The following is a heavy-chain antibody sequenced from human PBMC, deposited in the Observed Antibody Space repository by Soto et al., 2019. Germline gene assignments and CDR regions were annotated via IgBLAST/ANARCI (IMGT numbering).Heavy chain of an antibody. CDR1: GGAFSSYA. J-gene: IGHJ6*02. D-gene: IGHD3-10*01. CDR3: ARSGSSRPNFYGMDV. Sequence: QVQLVQSGAEVKKPGSSVKVSCKTSGGAFSSYAITWVRQAPGQGLEWMGGIIPMFATTNYAQKFQGRVTITADESTSTAYMEVSSLRSGDSAVYYCARSGSSRPNFYGMDVWGQGTTVTVSS. V-gene: IGHV1-69*01. CDR2: IIPMFATT.